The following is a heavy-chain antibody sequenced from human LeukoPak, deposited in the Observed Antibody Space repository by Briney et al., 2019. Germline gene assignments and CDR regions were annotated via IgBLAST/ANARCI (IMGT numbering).Heavy chain of an antibody. CDR1: GYTFTGYY. CDR3: ARELASGWYNY. Sequence: ASVKVSCKASGYTFTGYYMHWVRQAPGQRLEWMGWINAGNGNTKYSQKFQGRVTITRDTSASTAYMELSSLRSEDTAVYYCARELASGWYNYWGQGTLVTVSS. D-gene: IGHD6-19*01. J-gene: IGHJ4*02. CDR2: INAGNGNT. V-gene: IGHV1-3*01.